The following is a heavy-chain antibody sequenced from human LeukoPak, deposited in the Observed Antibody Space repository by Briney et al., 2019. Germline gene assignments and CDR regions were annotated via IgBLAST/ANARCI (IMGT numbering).Heavy chain of an antibody. D-gene: IGHD1-26*01. Sequence: GGSLRLSCAASGFTFSRYSMNWVRQAPGKGLEWVSSISTSSSYIYYADSVKGRFTISRDNAKNSLYLQMNSLRAEDTAVYYCARVGVGATHNAFDIWGQGTMVTVSS. J-gene: IGHJ3*02. V-gene: IGHV3-21*06. CDR3: ARVGVGATHNAFDI. CDR1: GFTFSRYS. CDR2: ISTSSSYI.